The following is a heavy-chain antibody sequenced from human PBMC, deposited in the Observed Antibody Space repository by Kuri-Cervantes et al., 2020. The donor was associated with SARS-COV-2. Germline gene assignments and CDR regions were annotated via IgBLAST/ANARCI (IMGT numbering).Heavy chain of an antibody. Sequence: GGSLRLSCAASGFTVSSNYMSWVRQAPGKGLVWVSRINSDGSSTSYADSVKGRFTISRDNAKNTLYLQMNSLRAEDTAVYYCARATYYYDSSGWFDPWGQGTLVTVSS. V-gene: IGHV3-74*01. CDR1: GFTVSSNY. CDR2: INSDGSST. D-gene: IGHD3-22*01. CDR3: ARATYYYDSSGWFDP. J-gene: IGHJ5*02.